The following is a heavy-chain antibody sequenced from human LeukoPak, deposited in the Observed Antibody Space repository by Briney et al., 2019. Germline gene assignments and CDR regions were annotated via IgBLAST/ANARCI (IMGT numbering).Heavy chain of an antibody. V-gene: IGHV4-61*01. D-gene: IGHD3-22*01. CDR3: ARQGAPTYYYDSSGYYLDY. Sequence: SETLSLTCTVSGGSVSSGSYYWSWIRQPPGKGLEWIGYIYYSGSTNYNPSLKSRVTISVDTSKNQFSLKLSSVTAADTAVYYCARQGAPTYYYDSSGYYLDYWGQGTLVTVSS. CDR2: IYYSGST. J-gene: IGHJ4*02. CDR1: GGSVSSGSYY.